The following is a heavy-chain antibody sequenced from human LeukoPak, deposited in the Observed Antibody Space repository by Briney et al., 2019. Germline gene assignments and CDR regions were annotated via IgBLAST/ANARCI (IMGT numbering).Heavy chain of an antibody. D-gene: IGHD3-22*01. CDR3: ARSSYYYDSSGYYYRYFDY. CDR2: IYPGDSDT. V-gene: IGHV5-51*01. Sequence: GESRKISCKGSGYSFTSYWIGWVRQMPGKGLEWMGIIYPGDSDTRYSPSFQGQVTISADKSISTAYLQWSSLKASDTAMYYCARSSYYYDSSGYYYRYFDYWGQGTLVTVSS. J-gene: IGHJ4*02. CDR1: GYSFTSYW.